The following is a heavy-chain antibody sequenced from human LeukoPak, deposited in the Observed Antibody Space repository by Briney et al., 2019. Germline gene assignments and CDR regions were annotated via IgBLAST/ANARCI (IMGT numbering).Heavy chain of an antibody. J-gene: IGHJ4*02. V-gene: IGHV4-39*07. CDR3: ASRDGYNLHHTIDY. CDR2: IYYSGST. D-gene: IGHD5-24*01. CDR1: GGSISSSSYY. Sequence: PSETLSLTCTVSGGSISSSSYYWGWIRQPPGKGLEWIGSIYYSGSTYYNPSLKSRVTISVDTSKNQFSLKLSSVTAADTAVYYCASRDGYNLHHTIDYWGQGTLVTVSS.